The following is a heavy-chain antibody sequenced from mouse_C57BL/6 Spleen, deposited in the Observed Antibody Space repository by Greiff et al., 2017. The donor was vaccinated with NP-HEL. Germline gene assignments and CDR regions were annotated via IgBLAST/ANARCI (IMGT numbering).Heavy chain of an antibody. CDR3: ARPGLTDGAMDY. D-gene: IGHD4-1*01. CDR1: GYTFTSYW. CDR2: IDPSDSYT. Sequence: QVQLQQPGAELVIPGASVKLSCKASGYTFTSYWMHWVKQRPGQGLEWIGEIDPSDSYTNYNQKFKGKSTLTVDKSSSTAYMQLSSLTSEDSAVYYCARPGLTDGAMDYWGQGTSVTVSS. V-gene: IGHV1-69*01. J-gene: IGHJ4*01.